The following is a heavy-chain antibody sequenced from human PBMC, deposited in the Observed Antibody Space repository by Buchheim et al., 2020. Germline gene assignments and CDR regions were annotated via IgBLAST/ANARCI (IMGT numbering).Heavy chain of an antibody. D-gene: IGHD2/OR15-2a*01. CDR1: GYTFTSYN. CDR3: ARDECRASACYSRAYYYFDF. Sequence: QVHLVQSGAEVKKPGARVTVSCTASGYTFTSYNVHWVRQAPGQGLEWMGIINPGGDSASHAQKFQGRLTMTRDTSTSTVYMELSSLRSEDTAVYYCARDECRASACYSRAYYYFDFWGQGTL. CDR2: INPGGDSA. V-gene: IGHV1-46*01. J-gene: IGHJ4*02.